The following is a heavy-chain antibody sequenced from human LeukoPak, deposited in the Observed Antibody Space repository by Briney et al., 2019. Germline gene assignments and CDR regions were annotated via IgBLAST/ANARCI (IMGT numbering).Heavy chain of an antibody. Sequence: GESLRLSCLTSGFDFRGSYMSWVRQTPGKRLEYVANINPTGSGKFYVDSVRGRFTIYRDNTRDSLYLQMNSLRAEDTAVYYCAGRTGAYWGQGTQVLVSS. CDR1: GFDFRGSY. V-gene: IGHV3-7*03. J-gene: IGHJ4*02. CDR2: INPTGSGK. CDR3: AGRTGAY. D-gene: IGHD1-26*01.